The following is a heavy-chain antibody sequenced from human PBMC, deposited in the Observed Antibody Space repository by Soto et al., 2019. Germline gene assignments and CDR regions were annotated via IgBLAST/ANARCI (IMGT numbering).Heavy chain of an antibody. CDR2: INPNNGGT. D-gene: IGHD5-18*01. Sequence: ASVKVSCKASGYTFSDYYLHWVRQAPGQGLEWMGWINPNNGGTNYTQKFQAWVTMTRDTSASTAYMELSSLRSEDTAVYYCARGLNGYLHYFDYWGQGTPVTVSS. J-gene: IGHJ4*02. V-gene: IGHV1-2*04. CDR1: GYTFSDYY. CDR3: ARGLNGYLHYFDY.